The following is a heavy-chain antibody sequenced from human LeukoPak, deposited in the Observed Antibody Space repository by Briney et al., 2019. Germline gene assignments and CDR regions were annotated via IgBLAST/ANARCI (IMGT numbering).Heavy chain of an antibody. D-gene: IGHD5-12*01. CDR2: ISNSGGRT. CDR3: AKSYNGYESKPDY. Sequence: GALRLSCAASGFTFSSYAMSWVRQAPGKGLEWVSSISNSGGRTFYTDSVKGRFTISRDNSKITLYLQMNSLRAEDTAVYYCAKSYNGYESKPDYWGQGALVTVSS. J-gene: IGHJ4*02. CDR1: GFTFSSYA. V-gene: IGHV3-23*01.